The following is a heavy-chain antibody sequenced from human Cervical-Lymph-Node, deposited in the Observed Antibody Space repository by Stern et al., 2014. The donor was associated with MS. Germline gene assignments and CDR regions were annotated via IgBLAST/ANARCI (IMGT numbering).Heavy chain of an antibody. V-gene: IGHV3-30-3*01. D-gene: IGHD3-22*01. J-gene: IGHJ4*02. CDR3: ARYDSVIDY. CDR1: GFTFSDYT. CDR2: ISHDGGNK. Sequence: VQLVESGGGVVQPGRSLRLSCEASGFTFSDYTMHWVRQAPGKGLEWVAVISHDGGNKYYADSVKGRFTISRDNSKNTLYLQMSRLRAEDTAVYYCARYDSVIDYWGQGTLVTVSS.